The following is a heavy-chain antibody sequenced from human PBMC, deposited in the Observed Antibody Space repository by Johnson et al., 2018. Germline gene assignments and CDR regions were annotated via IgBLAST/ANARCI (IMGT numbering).Heavy chain of an antibody. J-gene: IGHJ4*01. CDR2: IIPIFATA. Sequence: QVQLVQSGAEVKKPGSSVKVSCKASGGTFSSYAISWVRQAPGHGLEWVGGIIPIFATANYAQKFQGRVTITADESTSTAYMELSSLRSEDTAVYYCASSVGYVYTANQLAFDYWGHGTLVTVSS. V-gene: IGHV1-69*01. CDR1: GGTFSSYA. D-gene: IGHD5-18*01. CDR3: ASSVGYVYTANQLAFDY.